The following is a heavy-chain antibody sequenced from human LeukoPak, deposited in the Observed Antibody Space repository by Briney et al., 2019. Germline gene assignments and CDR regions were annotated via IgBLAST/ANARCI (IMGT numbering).Heavy chain of an antibody. J-gene: IGHJ4*02. Sequence: GRSLRLSCAASGFTFNDYAMHWVRQAPGKGLEWVSGISWNSDSIGYADSVKGRFTISRDNAKNSLYLQMNSLRAEDTALYYCAKDLAYYHTIFDYWGQGTLVTVSS. CDR1: GFTFNDYA. CDR3: AKDLAYYHTIFDY. V-gene: IGHV3-9*01. CDR2: ISWNSDSI. D-gene: IGHD3-22*01.